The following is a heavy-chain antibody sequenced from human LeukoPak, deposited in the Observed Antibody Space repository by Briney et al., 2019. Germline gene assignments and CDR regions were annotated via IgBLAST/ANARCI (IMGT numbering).Heavy chain of an antibody. V-gene: IGHV1-69*05. CDR1: GGTFSSYA. CDR3: AREPTVWGYYFDY. Sequence: ASVKVSCKASGGTFSSYAISWARQAPGQGLEWMGRIIPIFGTANYAQKFQGRVTITTDESTSTAYMELSSLRSEDTAVYYCAREPTVWGYYFDYWGQGTLVTVSS. J-gene: IGHJ4*02. D-gene: IGHD4-17*01. CDR2: IIPIFGTA.